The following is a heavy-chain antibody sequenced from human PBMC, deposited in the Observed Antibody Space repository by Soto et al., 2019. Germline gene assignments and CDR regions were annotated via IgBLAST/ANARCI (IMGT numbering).Heavy chain of an antibody. V-gene: IGHV3-53*01. CDR2: IYDNGNT. J-gene: IGHJ4*02. CDR3: ARNPFGVLGDAVVL. CDR1: GISVTTNY. Sequence: PGGSLRLSCAASGISVTTNYMTWVRQAPGKGLEWVSLIYDNGNTHYAGSVKGRLTISRDISKNTLYLQMDSLRAEDTAVYYCARNPFGVLGDAVVLWGQGTLVTVSS. D-gene: IGHD3-3*01.